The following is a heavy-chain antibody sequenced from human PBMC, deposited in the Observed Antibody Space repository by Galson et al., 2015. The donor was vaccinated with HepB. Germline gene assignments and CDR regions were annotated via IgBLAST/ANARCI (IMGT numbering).Heavy chain of an antibody. J-gene: IGHJ5*02. CDR2: ISGSGGST. D-gene: IGHD4-17*01. CDR1: GFTFSSYA. Sequence: SLRLSCAASGFTFSSYAMSWVRQAPGKGLEWVSAISGSGGSTYYADSVKGRFTISRDNSKNTLYLQMNSLRAEDTAVYYCAKISNDYGDLMDWFDPWGQGTLVTVSS. CDR3: AKISNDYGDLMDWFDP. V-gene: IGHV3-23*01.